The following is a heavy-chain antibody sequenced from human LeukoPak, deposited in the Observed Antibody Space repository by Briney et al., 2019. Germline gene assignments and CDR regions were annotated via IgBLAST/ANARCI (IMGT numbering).Heavy chain of an antibody. CDR3: ARGASGSYYTLFDY. D-gene: IGHD1-26*01. CDR2: ISSSSSYI. Sequence: GGSLRLSCAASGFTFSRHSMNWVRQAPGKGLEWVSLISSSSSYIYCADSVKGRFTISRDNAKNSLYLQMNSLRAEDTAVYYCARGASGSYYTLFDYWGQGTLVTVSS. CDR1: GFTFSRHS. J-gene: IGHJ4*02. V-gene: IGHV3-21*01.